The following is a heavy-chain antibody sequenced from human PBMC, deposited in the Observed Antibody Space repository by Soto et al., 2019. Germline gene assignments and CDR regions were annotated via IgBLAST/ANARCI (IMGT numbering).Heavy chain of an antibody. V-gene: IGHV4-39*01. CDR2: IYYSGST. CDR3: VIYDYRPSNWFDP. J-gene: IGHJ5*02. Sequence: SETLSLTCTISGGSISSSSYYWGWIRQPPGKGLEWIGSIYYSGSTYYNPSLKSRVTISVDTSKNQFSLKLSSVTAADTAVYCCVIYDYRPSNWFDPWCPAPLVTV. D-gene: IGHD4-17*01. CDR1: GGSISSSSYY.